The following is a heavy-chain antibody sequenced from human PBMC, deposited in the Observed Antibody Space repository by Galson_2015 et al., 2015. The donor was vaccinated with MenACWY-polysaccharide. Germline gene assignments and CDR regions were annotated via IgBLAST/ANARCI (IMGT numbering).Heavy chain of an antibody. CDR2: ISDSGSAI. D-gene: IGHD3-10*01. CDR3: ARDPRGARSSYFDI. J-gene: IGHJ4*02. Sequence: SLRLSCAASGFTFSDSYMHWIRQAPGKGLEWVSYISDSGSAIYFADSVKGRFIISRDNAKNSLYLQMNSLRAEDTAVYYCARDPRGARSSYFDIWGQGILVTVSS. V-gene: IGHV3-11*01. CDR1: GFTFSDSY.